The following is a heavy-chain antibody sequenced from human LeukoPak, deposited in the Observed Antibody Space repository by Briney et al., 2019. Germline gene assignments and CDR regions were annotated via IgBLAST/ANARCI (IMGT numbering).Heavy chain of an antibody. Sequence: GGSLRLSCAASGFTFSSYSMNWVRQAPGKGLEWVSFISSSSTYIYYADSVKGRFTISRDNAKNSLYLQMNSLRAEDTAVYYCARVAYYYYYYMDVWGKGTTVTVSS. V-gene: IGHV3-21*04. CDR2: ISSSSTYI. CDR3: ARVAYYYYYYMDV. J-gene: IGHJ6*03. CDR1: GFTFSSYS.